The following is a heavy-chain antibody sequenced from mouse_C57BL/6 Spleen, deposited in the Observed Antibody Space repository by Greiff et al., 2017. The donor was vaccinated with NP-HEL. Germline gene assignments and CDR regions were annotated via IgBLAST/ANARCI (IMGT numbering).Heavy chain of an antibody. D-gene: IGHD1-1*01. CDR2: IHPNSGST. CDR3: ARESYYGSSLGDFDY. J-gene: IGHJ2*01. V-gene: IGHV1-64*01. CDR1: GYTFTSYW. Sequence: QVQLQQPGAELVKPGASVKLSCKASGYTFTSYWMHWVKQRPGQGLEWIGMIHPNSGSTNYNEKFKSKATLTVDKSSSTAYMQLSSLTSEDSAVYYCARESYYGSSLGDFDYWGQGTTLTVSS.